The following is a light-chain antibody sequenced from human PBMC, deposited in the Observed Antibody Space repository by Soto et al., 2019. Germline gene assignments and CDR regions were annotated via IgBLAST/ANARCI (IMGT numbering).Light chain of an antibody. J-gene: IGKJ1*01. V-gene: IGKV2-24*01. CDR3: VQFSHFPRT. CDR2: QIS. Sequence: DVVLTQTPLSSPVILGQPASIACKSSQNLVHSDGNTYLSWVQQRPGQPPRLLIYQISNRFSGVPDRFSGSGEGTDFTLTISRVEPEDVGIYSCVQFSHFPRTFGQGTRVDIK. CDR1: QNLVHSDGNTY.